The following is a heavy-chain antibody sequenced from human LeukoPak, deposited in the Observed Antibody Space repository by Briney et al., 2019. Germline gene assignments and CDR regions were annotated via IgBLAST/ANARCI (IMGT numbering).Heavy chain of an antibody. CDR3: GRGASWQGNVCEI. D-gene: IGHD3-10*01. V-gene: IGHV3-74*01. CDR1: GFTFSNYW. Sequence: GGSLRLSCAASGFTFSNYWMHWVRQAPGKGLEWVSRIYSDGSNTVYAEPVKGRFTISRDNAKNTLFLQMNSLRAGDTAVYYCGRGASWQGNVCEIWGQGTMVTVSS. CDR2: IYSDGSNT. J-gene: IGHJ3*02.